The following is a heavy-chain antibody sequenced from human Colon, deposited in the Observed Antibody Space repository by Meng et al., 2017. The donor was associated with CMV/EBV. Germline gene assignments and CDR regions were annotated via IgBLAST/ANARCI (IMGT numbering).Heavy chain of an antibody. J-gene: IGHJ4*02. CDR2: IIPSLGLA. Sequence: CEASGGTFSSYTFSWVRQAPGRGLEWMGRIIPSLGLATYAQTFQGRVTITADTSTSTVYMELNSLRSDDTAVYYCARARGSGSYYDWGQGTLVTVSS. CDR1: GGTFSSYT. D-gene: IGHD3-10*01. CDR3: ARARGSGSYYD. V-gene: IGHV1-69*02.